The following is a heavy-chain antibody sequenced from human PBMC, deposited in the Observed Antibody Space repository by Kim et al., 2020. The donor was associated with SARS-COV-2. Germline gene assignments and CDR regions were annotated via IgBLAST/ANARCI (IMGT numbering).Heavy chain of an antibody. J-gene: IGHJ5*02. D-gene: IGHD1-26*01. V-gene: IGHV3-30*04. CDR1: GFTFSSYA. CDR2: ISYDGSNK. CDR3: ARDRDVGAIPGRGLSWFDP. Sequence: GGSLRLSCAASGFTFSSYAMHWVRQAPGKGLEWVAVISYDGSNKYYADSVKGRFTISRDNSKNTLYLQMNSLRAEDTAVYYCARDRDVGAIPGRGLSWFDPWGQGALVTVSS.